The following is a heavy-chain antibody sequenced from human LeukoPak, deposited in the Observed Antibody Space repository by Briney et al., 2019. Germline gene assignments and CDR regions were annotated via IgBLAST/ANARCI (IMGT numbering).Heavy chain of an antibody. CDR2: IIPIFGTA. Sequence: ASVKVSCKASGGTFSSYAISWVRQAPGQGLEWMGGIIPIFGTANYAQKFQGRVTITTDESTSTAYMELSSLRSEDTAVYYCARDQPCGGDCYYRDAFDIWGQGTMVTVSS. J-gene: IGHJ3*02. CDR1: GGTFSSYA. V-gene: IGHV1-69*05. D-gene: IGHD2-21*01. CDR3: ARDQPCGGDCYYRDAFDI.